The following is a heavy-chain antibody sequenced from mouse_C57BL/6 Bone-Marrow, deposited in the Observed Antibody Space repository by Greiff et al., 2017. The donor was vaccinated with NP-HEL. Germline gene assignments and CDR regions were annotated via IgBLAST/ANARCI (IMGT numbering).Heavy chain of an antibody. J-gene: IGHJ4*01. Sequence: VKLMESGPGLVAPSQSLSITCTVSGFSFTSYGVHWVRQPPGKGLEWLVVIWSDGSTTYNSALKSRLGISKDNSKSQVFLKMNSLQADDTAMYYCARQGVITTVVAYYARDYWGQGTSVTVSS. D-gene: IGHD1-1*01. CDR3: ARQGVITTVVAYYARDY. V-gene: IGHV2-6-1*01. CDR2: IWSDGST. CDR1: GFSFTSYG.